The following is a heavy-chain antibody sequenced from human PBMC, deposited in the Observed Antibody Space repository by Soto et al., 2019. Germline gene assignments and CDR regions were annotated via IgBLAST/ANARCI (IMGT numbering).Heavy chain of an antibody. CDR3: ARDRGYRSGSFGS. J-gene: IGHJ5*02. CDR1: GGSISGYY. V-gene: IGHV4-4*07. CDR2: IYSDGTT. Sequence: QVQLQESGPGLVKPSETLSLTCIVSGGSISGYYWSWIRQPAGKELEWIGRIYSDGTTNYNPSLKGRGTMSLDTSKKQISLKLTSVTAADTAMYYCARDRGYRSGSFGSWGQGVLVTVSS. D-gene: IGHD5-18*01.